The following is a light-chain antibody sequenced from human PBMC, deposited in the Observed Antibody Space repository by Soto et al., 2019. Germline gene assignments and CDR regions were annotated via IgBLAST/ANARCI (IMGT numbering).Light chain of an antibody. J-gene: IGKJ4*01. Sequence: DIQMTQSPSSLSASVGDRVTITCQASQDINNYLNWYQQKPGKAPKLLIYDASYLETGVPSRFSGSGSGTDFTFTITSLQPEDIATYYCQQYDYLPLTFGGGTKVQIK. V-gene: IGKV1-33*01. CDR1: QDINNY. CDR3: QQYDYLPLT. CDR2: DAS.